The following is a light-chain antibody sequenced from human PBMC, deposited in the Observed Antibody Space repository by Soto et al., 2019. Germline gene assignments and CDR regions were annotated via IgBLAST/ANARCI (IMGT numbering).Light chain of an antibody. V-gene: IGLV2-14*01. Sequence: QSVLTQPASVSGSPGQSITISCTGTSSDIGAHNYVSWYQQHPGKVPKVIIYEVSNRPSGMSYRYSGSKSGNTASLTISGLQAEDEADYYCHSYTNSATRVFGGGTKLTVL. CDR2: EVS. CDR1: SSDIGAHNY. CDR3: HSYTNSATRV. J-gene: IGLJ2*01.